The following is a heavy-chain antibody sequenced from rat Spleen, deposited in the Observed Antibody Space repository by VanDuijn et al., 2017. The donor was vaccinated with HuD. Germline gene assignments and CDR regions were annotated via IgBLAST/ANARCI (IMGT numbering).Heavy chain of an antibody. V-gene: IGHV5-25*01. CDR3: VRQDTSGYSNWFAY. CDR2: ISTSGGST. J-gene: IGHJ3*01. CDR1: GFTLSDHY. D-gene: IGHD4-3*01. Sequence: EVQLVESDGGLVQPGRSLKLSCAASGFTLSDHYMAWVRQTPTKGLEWVATISTSGGSTYYRDSVKGRFTISRENAKSTLYFLMDSLRSEDTATYYCVRQDTSGYSNWFAYWGQGTLVTVSS.